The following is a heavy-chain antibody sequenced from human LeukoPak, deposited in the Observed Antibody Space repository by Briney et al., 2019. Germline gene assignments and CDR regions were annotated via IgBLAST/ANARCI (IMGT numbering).Heavy chain of an antibody. CDR2: LSGSGQSP. D-gene: IGHD4-17*01. V-gene: IGHV3-23*01. J-gene: IGHJ3*02. CDR3: AKVIDYGALDACDK. CDR1: GFSFHTYA. Sequence: PGGSLRLSCAASGFSFHTYAMTWVRQAPGKGLEWVSSLSGSGQSPNYANSVLGRFSISRDNAQQRLFLQMNNLRVDDTGTYYCAKVIDYGALDACDKWGQGTVVTVSS.